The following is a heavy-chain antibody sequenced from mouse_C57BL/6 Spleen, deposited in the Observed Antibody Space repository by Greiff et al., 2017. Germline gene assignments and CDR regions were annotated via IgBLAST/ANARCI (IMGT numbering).Heavy chain of an antibody. Sequence: VQLQQPGAELVKPGASVKLSCKASGYTFTSYWMHWVKQRPGRGLAWIGRIDPNSGGTKYNEKFKSKATLTVANPSSTAYKQRSSLTSENSTVYYRARRDYYSNYDYYAVDYWGQGTSVTVSS. J-gene: IGHJ4*01. CDR1: GYTFTSYW. V-gene: IGHV1-72*01. CDR2: IDPNSGGT. CDR3: ARRDYYSNYDYYAVDY. D-gene: IGHD2-5*01.